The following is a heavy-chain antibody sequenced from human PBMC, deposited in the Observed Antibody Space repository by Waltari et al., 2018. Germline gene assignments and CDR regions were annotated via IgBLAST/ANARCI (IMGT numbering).Heavy chain of an antibody. CDR3: ATFPNRIADSLWFDP. J-gene: IGHJ5*02. CDR1: GYTFTASY. D-gene: IGHD6-13*01. V-gene: IGHV1-69-2*01. CDR2: VDPEEGET. Sequence: EVQLVQSGAEVKKPGATVKISCKVSGYTFTASYMPWVQQAPGKGLEWMGLVDPEEGETIYAEKFQGRVTITADTSTDTAYMELSSLRSEDTAVYYCATFPNRIADSLWFDPWGQGTLVTVSS.